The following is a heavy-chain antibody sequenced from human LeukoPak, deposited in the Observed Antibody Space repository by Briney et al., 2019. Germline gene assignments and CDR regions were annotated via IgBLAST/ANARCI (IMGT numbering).Heavy chain of an antibody. CDR3: ARDLASITIFGVVTPIGYFDY. V-gene: IGHV4-39*07. CDR2: IYYSGST. Sequence: SETLSPTCTVSGGSISSSSYYWGWIRQPPGKGLEWIGSIYYSGSTYYNPSLKSRVTISVDTSKNQFSLKLSSVTAADTAVYYCARDLASITIFGVVTPIGYFDYWGQGTLVTVSS. J-gene: IGHJ4*02. D-gene: IGHD3-3*01. CDR1: GGSISSSSYY.